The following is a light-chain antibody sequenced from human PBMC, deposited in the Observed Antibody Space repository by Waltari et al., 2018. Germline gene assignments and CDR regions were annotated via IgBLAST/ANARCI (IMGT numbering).Light chain of an antibody. CDR2: DAS. CDR3: QQYDNLPRT. V-gene: IGKV1-33*01. Sequence: DIQMTQSPSSLSASVGDRVTITCQASQDISNYLNWYQQKPGKAPKLLIYDASNLETGVPSRFSGSGSVTHFTFTISSLQPEDIATYYCQQYDNLPRTFGQGTKVEIK. J-gene: IGKJ1*01. CDR1: QDISNY.